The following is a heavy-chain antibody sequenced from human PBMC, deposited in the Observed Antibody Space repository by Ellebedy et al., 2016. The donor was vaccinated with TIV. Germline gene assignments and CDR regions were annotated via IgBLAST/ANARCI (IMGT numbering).Heavy chain of an antibody. J-gene: IGHJ6*02. CDR1: GFIFSNYW. V-gene: IGHV3-7*03. D-gene: IGHD3-9*01. CDR3: ARRIYDILDV. Sequence: PGGSLRLSCGASGFIFSNYWMTWVRQAQGKGLEWVANIKDDGREKYYVDSVKGRFTISRDNTKNSLFLQMDSLRAEDTALYYCARRIYDILDVWGQGTTVTVSS. CDR2: IKDDGREK.